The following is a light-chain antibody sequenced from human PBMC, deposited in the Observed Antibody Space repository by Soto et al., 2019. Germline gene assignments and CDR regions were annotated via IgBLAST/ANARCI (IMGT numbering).Light chain of an antibody. Sequence: EIVMTQSPATLSVSPGERATLSCRASQSVSDNLAWYQQKPGQAPRLLIYGASTRATGIPARFSGRGSGTEFTLTISSLQSEDFAIYYCQQYNNWPPLTFGGGTKVEIK. CDR3: QQYNNWPPLT. CDR2: GAS. V-gene: IGKV3-15*01. J-gene: IGKJ4*01. CDR1: QSVSDN.